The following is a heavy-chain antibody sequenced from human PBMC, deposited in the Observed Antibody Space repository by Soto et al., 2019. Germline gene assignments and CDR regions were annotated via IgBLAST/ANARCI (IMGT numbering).Heavy chain of an antibody. CDR2: IRDGGEST. V-gene: IGHV3-23*01. CDR3: APHVHCSGGSCHYDAFDI. J-gene: IGHJ3*02. Sequence: EVQLLESGGSLVQPGESLRLSCAFSGFIFGNYMMTWVRQAPGKGLEWVSTIRDGGESTYYADSVKGRFTISRDNSKNTLYLQMDSLGVEDTAVYYCAPHVHCSGGSCHYDAFDIRGQGTMVTVSS. D-gene: IGHD2-15*01. CDR1: GFIFGNYM.